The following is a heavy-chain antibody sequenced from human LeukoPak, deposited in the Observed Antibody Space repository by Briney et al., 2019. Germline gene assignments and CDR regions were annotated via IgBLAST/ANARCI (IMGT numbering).Heavy chain of an antibody. J-gene: IGHJ4*02. CDR3: ARDTGGSCYFDY. CDR2: IYYSGST. V-gene: IGHV4-31*03. CDR1: GGSISSGGYY. Sequence: ASETLSLTCTVSGGSISSGGYYWSWIRQHPGKGLEWIGYIYYSGSTYYNPSLKSRVTISVDTSKNQFSLKLSSVTAADTAVYYCARDTGGSCYFDYWGQGTLVTVSS. D-gene: IGHD2-15*01.